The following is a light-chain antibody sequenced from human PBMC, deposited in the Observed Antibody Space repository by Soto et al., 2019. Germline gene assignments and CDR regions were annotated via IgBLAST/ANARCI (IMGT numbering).Light chain of an antibody. CDR2: SND. CDR3: AAWDDNLNGQV. V-gene: IGLV1-44*01. Sequence: QSVLTQPPSASGTPGQRVTISCSGSSFNIGSNTVNWYQQLPGTAPKLLIYSNDQRPSGVPDRFSGSKSGTSASLAISGLQSEDEADYYCAAWDDNLNGQVYGGGTKVTVL. J-gene: IGLJ3*02. CDR1: SFNIGSNT.